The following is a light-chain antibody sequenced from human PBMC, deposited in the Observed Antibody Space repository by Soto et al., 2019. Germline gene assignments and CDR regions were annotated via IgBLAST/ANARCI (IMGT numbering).Light chain of an antibody. CDR1: QNVNRY. J-gene: IGKJ4*01. CDR3: QEHNS. V-gene: IGKV3-11*01. CDR2: DAS. Sequence: ETVLTQSPATLSLSPGERATLSCRASQNVNRYVAWYQQKPGQAPRLLIYDASTRAAGVPARFSGSGSGTDFSLSISSLEPEDFEVYYCQEHNSFGGGTKVDI.